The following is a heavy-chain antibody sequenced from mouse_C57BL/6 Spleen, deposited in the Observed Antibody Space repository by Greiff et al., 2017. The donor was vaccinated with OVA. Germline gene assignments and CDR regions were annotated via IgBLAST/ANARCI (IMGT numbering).Heavy chain of an antibody. D-gene: IGHD1-1*01. J-gene: IGHJ3*01. CDR3: ARSYYYGTWFAY. CDR1: GYAFSSSW. V-gene: IGHV1-82*01. CDR2: IYPGDGDT. Sequence: QVQLQQSGPELVKPGASVKISCKASGYAFSSSWMNWVKQRPGKGLEWIGRIYPGDGDTNYNGKFKGKATLTADKSSSTAYMQLSSLTSEDSAVYFCARSYYYGTWFAYWGQGTLVTVSA.